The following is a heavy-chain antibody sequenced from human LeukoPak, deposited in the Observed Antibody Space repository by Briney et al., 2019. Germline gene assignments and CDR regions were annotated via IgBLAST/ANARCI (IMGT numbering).Heavy chain of an antibody. CDR2: IIPIFGTA. CDR1: GGTFSSYA. Sequence: GASVKVSCKASGGTFSSYAISWVRQAPGQGLEWMGGIIPIFGTANYAQKFQGRVTITADESTSTAYMELSSLRSEDTAVYYCARGSSTVAVTAIFDYYYGMDVWGQGTTVTVSS. V-gene: IGHV1-69*13. J-gene: IGHJ6*02. CDR3: ARGSSTVAVTAIFDYYYGMDV. D-gene: IGHD2-21*02.